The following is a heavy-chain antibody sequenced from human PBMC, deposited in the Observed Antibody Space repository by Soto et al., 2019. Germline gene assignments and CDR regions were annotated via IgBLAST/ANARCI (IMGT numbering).Heavy chain of an antibody. CDR2: ISAYNGNT. CDR1: GYTFTSYG. V-gene: IGHV1-18*01. J-gene: IGHJ2*01. CDR3: ARVPGIAAAGFLYFDL. D-gene: IGHD6-13*01. Sequence: QVQLVQSGAEVKKPGASVKVSCKASGYTFTSYGISWVRQAPGQGLEWMGWISAYNGNTNYAQKLQGRVTMTTDTSTSTAYRELRSLRSDATAVYYCARVPGIAAAGFLYFDLWGRGTLVTVSS.